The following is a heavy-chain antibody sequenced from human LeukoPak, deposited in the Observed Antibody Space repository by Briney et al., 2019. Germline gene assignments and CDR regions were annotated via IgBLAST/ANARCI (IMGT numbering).Heavy chain of an antibody. Sequence: ASVKVSCKASGYTFTGYYMHWVRQAPGQGLEWMGWINPNSGGTNYAQKFQGRVTMTRDTSISTAYMELSRLRSDDTAVYYCARENSSSSPDFDYWGQGTLVTVSS. CDR3: ARENSSSSPDFDY. D-gene: IGHD6-6*01. CDR1: GYTFTGYY. CDR2: INPNSGGT. J-gene: IGHJ4*02. V-gene: IGHV1-2*02.